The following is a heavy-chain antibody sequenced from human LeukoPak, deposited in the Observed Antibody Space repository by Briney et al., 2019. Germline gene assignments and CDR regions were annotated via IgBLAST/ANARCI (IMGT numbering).Heavy chain of an antibody. V-gene: IGHV3-30*03. CDR3: ARDPDDYDYVWGSYRKGGGFDY. CDR1: GFTFSSYW. CDR2: ISYDGSNK. D-gene: IGHD3-16*02. J-gene: IGHJ4*02. Sequence: GGSLRLSCAASGFTFSSYWMSWVRQAPGKGLEWVAVISYDGSNKYYADSVKGRFTISRDNSKNTLYLQMNSLRAEDTAVYYCARDPDDYDYVWGSYRKGGGFDYWGQGTLVTVSS.